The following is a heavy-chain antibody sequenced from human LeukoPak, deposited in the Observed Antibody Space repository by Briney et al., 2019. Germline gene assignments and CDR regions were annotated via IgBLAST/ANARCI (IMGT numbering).Heavy chain of an antibody. D-gene: IGHD5-12*01. V-gene: IGHV1-46*01. CDR2: INPSGGST. Sequence: ASVKVSCKASGYTFTGYYMHWVRQAPGQGLEWMGIINPSGGSTSYAQKFQGRVTMTRDTSTSTVYMELSSLRSEDTAVYYCARDSGGGYDSSYWFDPWGQGTLVTVSS. CDR1: GYTFTGYY. J-gene: IGHJ5*02. CDR3: ARDSGGGYDSSYWFDP.